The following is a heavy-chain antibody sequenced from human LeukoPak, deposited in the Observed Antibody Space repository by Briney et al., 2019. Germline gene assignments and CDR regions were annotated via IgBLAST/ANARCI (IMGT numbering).Heavy chain of an antibody. J-gene: IGHJ5*02. Sequence: SETLSLTCAVYGGSFSGYYWSWIRQPPGKGLEWIGEINHSGSTNYNPSLKSRVTISVDTSKNQFSLKLSSVTAADTAVYYCARSPLTGNYGDWFDPWGQGTLVIVSS. CDR1: GGSFSGYY. V-gene: IGHV4-34*01. CDR2: INHSGST. CDR3: ARSPLTGNYGDWFDP. D-gene: IGHD3-9*01.